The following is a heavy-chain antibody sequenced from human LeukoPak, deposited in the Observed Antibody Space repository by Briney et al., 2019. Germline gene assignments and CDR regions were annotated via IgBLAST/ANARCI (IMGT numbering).Heavy chain of an antibody. Sequence: GGSLRLSCAASGFTFSSNWMHWIRQVSGEGLVWVARTNPDGSDTSYADSVKGRFTISRDNAKNTLYLQMNSLRVEDTALYYCTRDTFGARDYWGQGTLVTVSS. V-gene: IGHV3-74*01. CDR2: TNPDGSDT. D-gene: IGHD3-10*01. CDR3: TRDTFGARDY. J-gene: IGHJ4*02. CDR1: GFTFSSNW.